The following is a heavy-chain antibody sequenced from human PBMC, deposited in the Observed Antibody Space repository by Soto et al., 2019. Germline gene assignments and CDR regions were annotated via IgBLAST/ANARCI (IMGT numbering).Heavy chain of an antibody. V-gene: IGHV3-11*06. CDR3: ARDICGSSSCHYYYYGMDV. CDR1: GFTFSDYY. CDR2: ISSSSSYT. J-gene: IGHJ6*02. D-gene: IGHD6-13*01. Sequence: QVQLVESGGGLVKPGGSLRLSCAASGFTFSDYYMSWLRQAPGKGLEWVSYISSSSSYTNYADSVKGRFTISRDNAKNSLYLQMNSLRAEDTAVYYCARDICGSSSCHYYYYGMDVWGQGTTVTVSS.